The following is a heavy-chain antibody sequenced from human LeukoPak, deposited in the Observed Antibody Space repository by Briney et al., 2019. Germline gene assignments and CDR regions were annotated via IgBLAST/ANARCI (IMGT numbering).Heavy chain of an antibody. D-gene: IGHD2-15*01. CDR2: IRSNAYGETT. J-gene: IGHJ4*02. Sequence: PGGSLRLSCTASRFTFGDYAMSWFRQAPGKGLEWVGFIRSNAYGETTEYAASVKGRFTISRDDSKSIAYLQMNSLETEDTAVYFCARGRYCSGGSCYGARWGQGTLVTVSS. CDR3: ARGRYCSGGSCYGAR. V-gene: IGHV3-49*03. CDR1: RFTFGDYA.